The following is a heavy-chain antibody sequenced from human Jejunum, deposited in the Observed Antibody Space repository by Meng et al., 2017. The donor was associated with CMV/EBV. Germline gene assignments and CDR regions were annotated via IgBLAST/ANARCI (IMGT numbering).Heavy chain of an antibody. CDR2: INYRGST. D-gene: IGHD3-22*01. J-gene: IGHJ4*02. V-gene: IGHV4-34*01. CDR3: ARCPRDDDSGYWFFDN. CDR1: GGSFSGYY. Sequence: VQLQERGAGLLEPSVALSLPCAVYGGSFSGYYVSWIRQPPGKGLEWIGEINYRGSTNYRPSLKSRVTMSLDTSKNQFSLKLTSVTAADTAMYYCARCPRDDDSGYWFFDNWGQGTLVTVSS.